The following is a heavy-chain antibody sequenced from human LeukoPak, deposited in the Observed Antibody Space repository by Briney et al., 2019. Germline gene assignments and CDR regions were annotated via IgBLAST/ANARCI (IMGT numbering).Heavy chain of an antibody. D-gene: IGHD5-18*01. CDR2: ISYDGSNK. Sequence: PGRSLRLSCAASGFTFSSYGMHWVRQAPGKGLEWVAVISYDGSNKYYADSVKGRFTISRDNSKNTLYLQMNGLRAEDTALYYCAKGDTAMVYFDYWGQGTLVTVSS. CDR1: GFTFSSYG. J-gene: IGHJ4*02. CDR3: AKGDTAMVYFDY. V-gene: IGHV3-30*18.